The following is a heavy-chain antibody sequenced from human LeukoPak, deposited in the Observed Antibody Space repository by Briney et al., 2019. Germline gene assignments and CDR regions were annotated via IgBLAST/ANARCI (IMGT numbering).Heavy chain of an antibody. Sequence: GGSLRLSCAASGFTFSSYSMNWVRQAPGKGLEWVAVISYDGSNKYYADSVKGRFTISRDNSKNTLYLQMNSLRAEDTAVYYCAKGGGGYNYYFDYWGQGTLVTVSS. D-gene: IGHD5-24*01. V-gene: IGHV3-30*18. CDR1: GFTFSSYS. J-gene: IGHJ4*02. CDR3: AKGGGGYNYYFDY. CDR2: ISYDGSNK.